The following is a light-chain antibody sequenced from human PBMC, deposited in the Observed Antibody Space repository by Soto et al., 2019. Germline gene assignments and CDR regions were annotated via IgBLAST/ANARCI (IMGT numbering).Light chain of an antibody. CDR2: GAS. J-gene: IGKJ1*01. Sequence: EIVLTQSPGTLSLSPGERATLSCRASQSVSSSFLDWYQQKPGQAPRLLIYGASSRATGIPDRFSGSGSGTDFTLTISRLEPEDLAVYYCQQYDNSPWTFGQGTKVEIK. CDR3: QQYDNSPWT. V-gene: IGKV3-20*01. CDR1: QSVSSSF.